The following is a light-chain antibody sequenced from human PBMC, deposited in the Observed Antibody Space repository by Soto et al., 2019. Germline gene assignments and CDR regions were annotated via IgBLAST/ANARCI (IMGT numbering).Light chain of an antibody. CDR1: QSFSSD. J-gene: IGKJ5*01. CDR2: GAS. Sequence: EIVMTQSPATLSVSPGERATLSCRASQSFSSDLFWYQQKPGQAPRLLIYGASSRATGIPERFSGSGSGTDFTLTISRLEPEDFAVYYCQQYGSSPITFGQGTRLEIK. V-gene: IGKV3-20*01. CDR3: QQYGSSPIT.